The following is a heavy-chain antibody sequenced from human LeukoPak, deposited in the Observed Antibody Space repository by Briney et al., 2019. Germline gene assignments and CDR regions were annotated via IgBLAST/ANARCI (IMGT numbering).Heavy chain of an antibody. CDR1: GFTFSSYG. CDR2: ISYDGSNK. V-gene: IGHV3-30*03. CDR3: TRGDSSSKIDY. J-gene: IGHJ4*02. Sequence: GALRLSCAASGFTFSSYGMHWVRQAPGKGLEWVAVISYDGSNKYYADSVKGRFTISRDNAKNSLYLQMNSLRVEDTALYYCTRGDSSSKIDYWGQGILVIVSS. D-gene: IGHD6-6*01.